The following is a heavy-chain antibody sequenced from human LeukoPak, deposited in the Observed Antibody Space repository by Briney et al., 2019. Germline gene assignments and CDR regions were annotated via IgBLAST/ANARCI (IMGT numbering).Heavy chain of an antibody. D-gene: IGHD1-26*01. CDR1: GFTFNSYG. V-gene: IGHV3-33*08. CDR2: IWYDGSNK. CDR3: ARGDVDVGFEGDY. J-gene: IGHJ4*02. Sequence: PGRSLRLSCAASGFTFNSYGMHWVRQAPGKGLEWVAVIWYDGSNKYYADSVKGRFTISRDNSKNTLYLQMNSLRAEDTAVYYCARGDVDVGFEGDYWGQGTLVTVSS.